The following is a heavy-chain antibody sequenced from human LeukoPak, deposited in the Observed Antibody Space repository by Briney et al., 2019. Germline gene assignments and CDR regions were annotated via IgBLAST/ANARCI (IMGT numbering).Heavy chain of an antibody. CDR1: GFTFSSYA. Sequence: PGGSLRLSRSASGFTFSSYAMHWVRQAPGKGLEYVSAISSNGGSTYYADSVKGRFTISRDNSKNTLYLQMSSLRAEDTAVYYCVKGEGITMIVVVTSFDYWGQGTLVTVSS. V-gene: IGHV3-64D*06. J-gene: IGHJ4*02. D-gene: IGHD3-22*01. CDR3: VKGEGITMIVVVTSFDY. CDR2: ISSNGGST.